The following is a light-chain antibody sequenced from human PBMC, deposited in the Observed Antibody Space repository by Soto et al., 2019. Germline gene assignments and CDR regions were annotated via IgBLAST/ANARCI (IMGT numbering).Light chain of an antibody. Sequence: QSVLTQPASVSGSPGQSITISCTGTNSDFSFYNYVSCYQHHPGKAPKLLIYQVSHRPSGVSSHFSGSKSGNTASLTISGLQPEDEADYYCRSFTGSTTVIFGGGTKVTGL. CDR2: QVS. CDR1: NSDFSFYNY. J-gene: IGLJ2*01. CDR3: RSFTGSTTVI. V-gene: IGLV2-14*01.